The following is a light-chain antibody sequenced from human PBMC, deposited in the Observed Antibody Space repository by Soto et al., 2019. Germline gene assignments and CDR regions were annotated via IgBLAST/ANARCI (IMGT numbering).Light chain of an antibody. CDR2: DAS. CDR1: QSVSSY. CDR3: QQRSNWPALT. V-gene: IGKV3-11*01. Sequence: EIVLTQSPATLSLSPGERATLSCRASQSVSSYLAWSQQKPGQAPRLLIYDASNRATGIPARFSGSVSGTDFTLTISSLEPEDFAVYYCQQRSNWPALTFGVGTKVEIK. J-gene: IGKJ4*01.